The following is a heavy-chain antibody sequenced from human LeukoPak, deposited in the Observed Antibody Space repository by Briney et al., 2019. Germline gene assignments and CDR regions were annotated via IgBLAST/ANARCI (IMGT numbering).Heavy chain of an antibody. V-gene: IGHV4-59*01. CDR1: GGSISSYY. J-gene: IGHJ4*02. CDR3: ARTGKVGATDY. Sequence: KPSETLSLTCTVSGGSISSYYWSWIRQPPGKGLEWIGYICYSGSTNYNPSLKSRVTISVDTSKNQFSLKLSSVTAADTAVYYCARTGKVGATDYWGQGTLVTVSS. D-gene: IGHD1-26*01. CDR2: ICYSGST.